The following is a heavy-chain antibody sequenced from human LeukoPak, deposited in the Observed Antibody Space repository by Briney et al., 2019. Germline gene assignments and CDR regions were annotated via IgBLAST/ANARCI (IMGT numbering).Heavy chain of an antibody. CDR2: IYSGGTT. J-gene: IGHJ4*02. CDR3: ATRFSEQS. CDR1: GFTVSGNY. Sequence: GGSLRLSCAASGFTVSGNYMSWVRQFPGKGLEWVSVIYSGGTTNYADSVKGRFTISRDYSKNTLYLQKNSLRPEDTAVYYCATRFSEQSWGQGTLVTVSS. V-gene: IGHV3-66*02. D-gene: IGHD3-3*01.